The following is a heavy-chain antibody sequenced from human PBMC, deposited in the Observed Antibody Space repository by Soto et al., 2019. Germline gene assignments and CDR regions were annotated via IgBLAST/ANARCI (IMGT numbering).Heavy chain of an antibody. J-gene: IGHJ3*02. Sequence: QVQLVQSGDEVKKPGSSVRVSCKASGATLNSVNNYGITWVRQAPGQGLEWMGGIIPVVGAANHAQKFQGRGTISADESTSTVNMELSSLRSEYTAVYYCARAAATKILVLMYYALEIWGQGTMVTVSS. CDR1: GATLNSVNNYG. V-gene: IGHV1-69*12. CDR2: IIPVVGAA. D-gene: IGHD3-10*01. CDR3: ARAAATKILVLMYYALEI.